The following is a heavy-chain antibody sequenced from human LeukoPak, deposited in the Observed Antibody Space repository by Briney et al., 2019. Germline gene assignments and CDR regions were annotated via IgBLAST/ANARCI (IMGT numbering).Heavy chain of an antibody. CDR1: GYSISSGYY. V-gene: IGHV4-38-2*01. D-gene: IGHD3-22*01. CDR2: THHSGSS. J-gene: IGHJ4*02. Sequence: SETLSLTCGVSGYSISSGYYWGWIRQPPGKGLEWIGSTHHSGSSCHNPSLKSRVTMSIDTSKNQFSLKLSSVTAADTAVYFCARMLKYSSGEDYWGQGNLVTVSS. CDR3: ARMLKYSSGEDY.